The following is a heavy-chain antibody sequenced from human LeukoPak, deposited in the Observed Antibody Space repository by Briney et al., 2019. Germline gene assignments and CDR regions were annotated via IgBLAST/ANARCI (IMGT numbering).Heavy chain of an antibody. CDR3: ASPTTVTTGFDY. CDR1: RGTFSSYA. Sequence: ASVKVSCKASRGTFSSYAISWVRQAPGQGLEWMGRIIPIFGTANYAQKFQGRVTITTDESTSTAYMELSSLRSEDTAVYYCASPTTVTTGFDYWGQGTLVTVSS. D-gene: IGHD4-17*01. V-gene: IGHV1-69*05. CDR2: IIPIFGTA. J-gene: IGHJ4*02.